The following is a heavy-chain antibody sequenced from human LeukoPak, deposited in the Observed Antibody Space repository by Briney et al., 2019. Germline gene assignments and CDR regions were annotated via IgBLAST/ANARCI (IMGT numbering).Heavy chain of an antibody. D-gene: IGHD4-23*01. V-gene: IGHV3-43D*03. J-gene: IGHJ4*02. CDR3: AKDLEWGPVVTPGRFDY. CDR2: ISWDGSTT. Sequence: SGGSLRLSCAASGFTFDDYAMHWVRQAPGKGLEWVSLISWDGSTTYYADSVKGRFTISRDNSKNSLYLQMNSLRTEDAAFYYCAKDLEWGPVVTPGRFDYWGQGTLVTVSS. CDR1: GFTFDDYA.